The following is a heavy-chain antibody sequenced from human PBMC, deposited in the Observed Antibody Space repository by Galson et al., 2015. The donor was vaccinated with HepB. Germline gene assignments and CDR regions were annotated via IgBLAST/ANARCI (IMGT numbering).Heavy chain of an antibody. CDR3: ARTEWQQLPRGYYYYGMDV. CDR2: IDPSDSYT. Sequence: QSGAEVKKPGESLRISCKGSGYSFTSYWISWVRQMPGKGLEWMGRIDPSDSYTNYSPSFQGHVTISADKSISTAYLQWSSLKASDTAMYYCARTEWQQLPRGYYYYGMDVWGQGTTVTVSS. V-gene: IGHV5-10-1*01. J-gene: IGHJ6*02. CDR1: GYSFTSYW. D-gene: IGHD6-13*01.